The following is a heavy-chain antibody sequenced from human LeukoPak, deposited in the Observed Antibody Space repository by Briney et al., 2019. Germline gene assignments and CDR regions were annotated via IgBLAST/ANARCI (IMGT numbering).Heavy chain of an antibody. CDR1: GFTFSSYT. CDR2: ISGSGGST. Sequence: GGSLRLSCAASGFTFSSYTMSWVRQAPGKGLEWVSAISGSGGSTYYADSVKGRFTISRDNSKNTLYLQMNSLRAEDTAVYYCARRYSSSSWGDFDYWGQGTLVTVSS. CDR3: ARRYSSSSWGDFDY. J-gene: IGHJ4*02. V-gene: IGHV3-23*01. D-gene: IGHD6-6*01.